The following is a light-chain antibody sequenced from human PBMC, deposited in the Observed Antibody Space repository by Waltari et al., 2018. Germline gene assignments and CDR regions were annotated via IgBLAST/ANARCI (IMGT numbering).Light chain of an antibody. CDR1: SSNIGTNT. Sequence: QSVLTQPPSVSGTPGQRVTISCSGSSSNIGTNTVDWYQALPGTAPKLLIHGNDQRPSGVPDRFSGSKSGTSGSLAISGLQPEDETDYYCAAWDESLKCWVFGGGTRLTVL. J-gene: IGLJ3*02. CDR3: AAWDESLKCWV. V-gene: IGLV1-44*01. CDR2: GND.